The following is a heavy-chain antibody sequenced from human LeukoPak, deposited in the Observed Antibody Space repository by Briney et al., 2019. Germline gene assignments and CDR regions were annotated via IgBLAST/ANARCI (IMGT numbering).Heavy chain of an antibody. D-gene: IGHD2-2*01. CDR3: ARQYCSSTSCYHLPHFDY. J-gene: IGHJ4*02. CDR1: GGSISSYY. Sequence: KPSETLSLTCTVSGGSISSYYWSWIRQPPGKGLEWIGYIYTSGSTNYNPSLKSRVTISVDTSKNQFSLKLSSVTAADTAVYYCARQYCSSTSCYHLPHFDYWGQGTLVTVSS. V-gene: IGHV4-4*09. CDR2: IYTSGST.